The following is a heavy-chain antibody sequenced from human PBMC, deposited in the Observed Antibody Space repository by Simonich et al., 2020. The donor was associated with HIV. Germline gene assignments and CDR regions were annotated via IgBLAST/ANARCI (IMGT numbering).Heavy chain of an antibody. J-gene: IGHJ6*02. V-gene: IGHV4-34*01. CDR3: ARGGYCSGGSCYPLFSRYGMDV. Sequence: QVQLQQWGAGLLKPSETLSLTCAVYAGSFSGYYWSWIRQPPGKGLEWIGEINHSGSPNYNPPLKSRVTISVDTSKNQFSLKLSSVNAADTAVYYCARGGYCSGGSCYPLFSRYGMDVWGQGTTVTVSS. CDR2: INHSGSP. D-gene: IGHD2-15*01. CDR1: AGSFSGYY.